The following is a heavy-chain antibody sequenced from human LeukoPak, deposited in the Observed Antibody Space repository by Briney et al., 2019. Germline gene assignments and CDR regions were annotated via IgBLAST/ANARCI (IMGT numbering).Heavy chain of an antibody. CDR2: ISGHNGQT. Sequence: ASVTVSCKASVYSFIIYGISWVRQAPGQGLEWMGWISGHNGQTSYAQKLQGRVTMTTETSTSTVYMELRSLRSDDTAVYYCARWGPDFWSDYYPFDYWGQGTLVIVPS. V-gene: IGHV1-18*01. J-gene: IGHJ4*02. CDR1: VYSFIIYG. D-gene: IGHD3-3*01. CDR3: ARWGPDFWSDYYPFDY.